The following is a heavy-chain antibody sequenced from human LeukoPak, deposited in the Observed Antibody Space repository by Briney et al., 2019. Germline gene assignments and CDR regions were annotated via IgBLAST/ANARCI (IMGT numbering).Heavy chain of an antibody. CDR1: GYTFTSYY. Sequence: ASVKVSCKASGYTFTSYYIHWVRQAPGQGLEWMGWINTNTGNPTYAQGFTGRFVFSLDTSVSTAYLQISSLKAEDTALYYCARDLYYESSGYSDYFDYWGQGTLVTVSS. D-gene: IGHD3-22*01. CDR3: ARDLYYESSGYSDYFDY. J-gene: IGHJ4*02. V-gene: IGHV7-4-1*02. CDR2: INTNTGNP.